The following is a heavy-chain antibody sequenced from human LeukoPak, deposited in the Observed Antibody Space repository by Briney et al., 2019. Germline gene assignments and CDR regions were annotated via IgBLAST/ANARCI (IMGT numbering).Heavy chain of an antibody. Sequence: SETLSLTCTVSGGSISSYYWGWIRQPPGKGLEWIGSIYYSGSTYYNPSLKSRVTISVDTSKNQFSLELSSVTAADTAVYYCASQPRGVTNYFDYWGQGTLVTVSS. CDR3: ASQPRGVTNYFDY. D-gene: IGHD2-21*02. V-gene: IGHV4-39*01. CDR1: GGSISSYY. J-gene: IGHJ4*02. CDR2: IYYSGST.